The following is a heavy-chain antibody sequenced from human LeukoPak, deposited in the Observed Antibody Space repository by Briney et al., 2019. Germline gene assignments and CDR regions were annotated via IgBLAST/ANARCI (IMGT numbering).Heavy chain of an antibody. D-gene: IGHD6-19*01. J-gene: IGHJ4*02. CDR2: ISGNSAFI. CDR1: GFTFSSYS. CDR3: AGGHTSGWSNFDC. Sequence: GGSLRLSCAASGFTFSSYSMNWVRQAPGKGLEWVSSISGNSAFIYYADSVRGRFTISRDNAKNSLYLQMSSLRAEDTAVYYCAGGHTSGWSNFDCWGLGTLVTVSS. V-gene: IGHV3-21*01.